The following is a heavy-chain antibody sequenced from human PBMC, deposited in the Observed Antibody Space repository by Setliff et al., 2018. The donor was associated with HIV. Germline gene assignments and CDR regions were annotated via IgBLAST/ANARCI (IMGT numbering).Heavy chain of an antibody. Sequence: SETLSLTCTVSGYSISSGYYWGWIRQPPGKGLEWIGSIYHSGSAYYNPSLRSRVTISVDTSKNQFSLKLSSVTAADTAVYYCTRDLWGDDYYYNNMDVWGKGTTVTSP. CDR3: TRDLWGDDYYYNNMDV. CDR2: IYHSGSA. D-gene: IGHD2-21*02. J-gene: IGHJ6*03. CDR1: GYSISSGYY. V-gene: IGHV4-38-2*02.